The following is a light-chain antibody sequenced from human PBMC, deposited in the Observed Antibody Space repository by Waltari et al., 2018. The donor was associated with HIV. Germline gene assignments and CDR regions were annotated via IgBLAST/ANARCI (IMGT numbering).Light chain of an antibody. CDR3: LLSYSGASWV. J-gene: IGLJ3*02. CDR2: DTS. Sequence: QAVVTQEPSLTVSPGGTVTLTRCSSPGADTSGHYPYWFHQKPGQAPTTLIFDTSNKHSWTPARFSGALLGGKAALTLSGAQPEDEAEYYCLLSYSGASWVFGGGTKVTVL. CDR1: PGADTSGHY. V-gene: IGLV7-46*01.